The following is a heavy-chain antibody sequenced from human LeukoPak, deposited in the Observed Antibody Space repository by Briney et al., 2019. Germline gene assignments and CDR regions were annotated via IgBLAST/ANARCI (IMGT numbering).Heavy chain of an antibody. J-gene: IGHJ4*02. D-gene: IGHD3-22*01. CDR2: INSEGSTT. CDR1: GFTFSRYW. Sequence: GGSLRLSCTASGFTFSRYWMHWVRQAPGKGLVWLSRINSEGSTTSYADSVKGRFTISRDNAKNTLYLQMNSLRAEDTAVYYCATCDSSVYYYVFDYWGQGTLVTVSS. CDR3: ATCDSSVYYYVFDY. V-gene: IGHV3-74*01.